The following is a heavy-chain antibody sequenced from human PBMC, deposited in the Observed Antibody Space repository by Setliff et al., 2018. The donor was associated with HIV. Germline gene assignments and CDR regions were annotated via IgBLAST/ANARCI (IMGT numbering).Heavy chain of an antibody. D-gene: IGHD3-22*01. CDR2: IYYSGST. Sequence: PSETLSLTCTVSGGSISSSSYYWGWIRQPPGKGLEWIGSIYYSGSTYYNPSLKSRVTISVDTSKNQFSLKLSSVTAADTAVYYCARRRYYDSSGKSYFDYWGQGTLVTVSS. CDR3: ARRRYYDSSGKSYFDY. V-gene: IGHV4-39*01. J-gene: IGHJ4*02. CDR1: GGSISSSSYY.